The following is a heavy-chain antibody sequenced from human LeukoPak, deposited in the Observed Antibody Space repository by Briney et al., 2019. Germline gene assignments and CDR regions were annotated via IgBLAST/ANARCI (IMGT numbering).Heavy chain of an antibody. D-gene: IGHD6-19*01. Sequence: ASVKVSCKAPGYTFTSYGISWVRQAPGQGLEWMGWISAYNGNTNYAQKLQGRVTMTTDTSTSTAYMQLRSLRSDDTAVYYCARVLGTRIAVAGTGLDYWGQGTLVTVSS. CDR2: ISAYNGNT. CDR3: ARVLGTRIAVAGTGLDY. V-gene: IGHV1-18*01. J-gene: IGHJ4*02. CDR1: GYTFTSYG.